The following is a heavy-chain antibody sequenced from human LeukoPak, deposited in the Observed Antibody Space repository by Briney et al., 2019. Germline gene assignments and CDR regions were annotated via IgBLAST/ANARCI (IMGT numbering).Heavy chain of an antibody. V-gene: IGHV1-18*04. J-gene: IGHJ4*02. D-gene: IGHD2-2*01. Sequence: ASVKVSCKAAGYTFTSYGISWVRQAPGQGLEWMGWISAYNGNTNYAQKLQGRVTMTTDTSTSTVYMELRSLRSDDTAVYYCARGGLYCSSTSCYGIEYWGQGTLATVSS. CDR2: ISAYNGNT. CDR1: GYTFTSYG. CDR3: ARGGLYCSSTSCYGIEY.